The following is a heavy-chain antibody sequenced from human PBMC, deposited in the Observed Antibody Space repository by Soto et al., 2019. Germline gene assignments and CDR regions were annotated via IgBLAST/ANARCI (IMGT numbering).Heavy chain of an antibody. V-gene: IGHV4-39*01. Sequence: SETLSLTCTVSGGSISSSSYYWGWIRQPPGKWLDWIGSIYYSGRTYYNPSLKSRVTMSVDTSKNQFSLKLSSVTAADTAVYYCARNYYDSSGYYPGAFDIWGQGTMVT. CDR3: ARNYYDSSGYYPGAFDI. CDR1: GGSISSSSYY. J-gene: IGHJ3*02. D-gene: IGHD3-22*01. CDR2: IYYSGRT.